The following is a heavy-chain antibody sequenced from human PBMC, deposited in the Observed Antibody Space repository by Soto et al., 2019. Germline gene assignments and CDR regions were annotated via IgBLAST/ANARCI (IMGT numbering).Heavy chain of an antibody. D-gene: IGHD3-10*01. Sequence: EVQLVESGGGLVQPGGSLRLSCAASGFTFSSYSMNWVRQAPGKGLEWVSYISISSSTIYYADSVKGRFTISRDNAKNSLYVQMNSRGDEDRVVYYCGRDGEGRGGSSGGGFAPGGQGTLVTVSS. J-gene: IGHJ5*02. CDR2: ISISSSTI. CDR1: GFTFSSYS. CDR3: GRDGEGRGGSSGGGFAP. V-gene: IGHV3-48*02.